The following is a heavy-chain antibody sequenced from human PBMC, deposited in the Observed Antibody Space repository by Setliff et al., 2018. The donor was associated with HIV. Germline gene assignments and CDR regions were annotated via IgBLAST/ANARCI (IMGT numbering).Heavy chain of an antibody. D-gene: IGHD3-10*01. CDR1: GGSFSGYY. CDR2: IYYSGST. CDR3: ARHRNLDRRGEAFDI. J-gene: IGHJ3*02. V-gene: IGHV4-34*01. Sequence: SETLSLTCDVYGGSFSGYYWSWIRQPPGKGLEWIGSIYYSGSTYYNPSLKSRVTISVDTSKNQFSLKLSSVTAADTAVYYCARHRNLDRRGEAFDIWGQGTMVTVSS.